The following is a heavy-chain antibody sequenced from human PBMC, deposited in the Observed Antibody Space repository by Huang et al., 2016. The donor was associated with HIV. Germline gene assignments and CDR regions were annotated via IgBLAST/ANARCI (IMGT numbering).Heavy chain of an antibody. Sequence: QLQLQESGPGQVKPSETLSLTCTVSGDFISSTNYYWGWIRHSPGTGLGWVGSVYQSGSTNYNPSLKSRVTLSVDTSRNQFSLRLNSVTAADTAVYYCASQHIGAAATWFWGRGTQVAVSS. D-gene: IGHD6-13*01. CDR2: VYQSGST. J-gene: IGHJ4*02. CDR1: GDFISSTNYY. V-gene: IGHV4-39*01. CDR3: ASQHIGAAATWF.